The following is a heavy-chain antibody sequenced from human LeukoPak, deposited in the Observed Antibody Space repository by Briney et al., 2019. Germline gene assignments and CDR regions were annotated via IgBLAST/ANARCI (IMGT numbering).Heavy chain of an antibody. CDR2: ISSDTTTI. CDR1: GFTLSSYW. V-gene: IGHV3-48*01. D-gene: IGHD2-21*01. CDR3: ARDVLFSVAHSPFY. Sequence: PGGSLRLSCAASGFTLSSYWMSWVRQAPGKGLEWVSYISSDTTTIYYADSVKGRFTISRDNGKNSLYLQMNSLRAEDTAVYYCARDVLFSVAHSPFYWGQGTLVTVSS. J-gene: IGHJ4*02.